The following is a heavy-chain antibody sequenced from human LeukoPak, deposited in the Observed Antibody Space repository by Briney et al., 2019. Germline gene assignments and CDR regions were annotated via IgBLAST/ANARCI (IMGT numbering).Heavy chain of an antibody. D-gene: IGHD5-18*01. CDR2: IKQDASEK. CDR3: VREGQTAWNDY. CDR1: GFTFSNYW. Sequence: GGSLRLSCAASGFTFSNYWMSWVRQAPGKGLEWVAIIKQDASEKYHVDSVRGRFTISRDNAKNSVYLQMNSLRAEDTAVYYCVREGQTAWNDYWGQGTLATVSS. J-gene: IGHJ4*02. V-gene: IGHV3-7*01.